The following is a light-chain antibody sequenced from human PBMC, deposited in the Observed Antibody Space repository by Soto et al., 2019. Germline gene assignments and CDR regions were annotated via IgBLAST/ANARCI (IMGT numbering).Light chain of an antibody. CDR2: VAS. CDR1: QSISTY. J-gene: IGKJ4*01. CDR3: QQSYSNPLT. Sequence: DIQMTQSPSSLSASVGDRVTITCRASQSISTYLNWYQQKPGKARKLLIYVASSLQSGVPSRFSGSGSGTDFTLTITILQPEDFATYYCQQSYSNPLTFGGGTRVEIK. V-gene: IGKV1-39*01.